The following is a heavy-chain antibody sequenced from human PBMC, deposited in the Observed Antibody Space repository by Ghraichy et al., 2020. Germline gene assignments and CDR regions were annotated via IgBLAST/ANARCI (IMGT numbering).Heavy chain of an antibody. V-gene: IGHV1-2*02. Sequence: ASEKVSCKASGYTFTGYYMHWVRQAPGQGLEWMGWINPNSGGTNYAQKFQGRVTMTRDTSISTAYMELSRLRSDDTAVYYCARGPFGSLVWFGELFAYFDYWGQGTLVTVSS. D-gene: IGHD3-10*01. CDR1: GYTFTGYY. J-gene: IGHJ4*02. CDR2: INPNSGGT. CDR3: ARGPFGSLVWFGELFAYFDY.